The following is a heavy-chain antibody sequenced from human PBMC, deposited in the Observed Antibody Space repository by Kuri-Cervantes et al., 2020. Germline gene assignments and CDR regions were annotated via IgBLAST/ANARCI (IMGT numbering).Heavy chain of an antibody. CDR1: GFTFSNYY. J-gene: IGHJ6*03. CDR2: IKDDGSEK. D-gene: IGHD7-27*01. V-gene: IGHV3-7*03. CDR3: AKGGLAEPGIHYNYMDV. Sequence: GESLKISCAASGFTFSNYYMSWVRQAPGKGLEWVANIKDDGSEKNYLDSVKGRFTISRDNAKNSLYLQLNSLRAEDTAVYYCAKGGLAEPGIHYNYMDVWGKGTTVTVSS.